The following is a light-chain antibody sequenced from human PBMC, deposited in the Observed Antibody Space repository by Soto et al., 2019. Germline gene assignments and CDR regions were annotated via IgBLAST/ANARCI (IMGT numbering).Light chain of an antibody. J-gene: IGKJ2*01. Sequence: DIQMTQSPSSLSPSVGDGFTIIVRASQSISSYLIWYQQTPGKAPKILIYAASSLQSGVPSRFSGSGSGTDFTLTISSLQPEDFATYYCQQSYSSPYTFGQGTKLEIK. CDR1: QSISSY. V-gene: IGKV1-39*01. CDR2: AAS. CDR3: QQSYSSPYT.